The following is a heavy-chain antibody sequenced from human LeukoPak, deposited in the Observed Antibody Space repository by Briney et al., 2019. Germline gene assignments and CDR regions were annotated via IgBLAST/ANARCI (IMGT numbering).Heavy chain of an antibody. CDR1: GGSISSSSYY. CDR3: ARTSRRDGSRPPFDY. V-gene: IGHV4-39*07. J-gene: IGHJ4*02. CDR2: IYYSGST. Sequence: PSETLSLTCTVSGGSISSSSYYWGWIRQPPGKGLEWIGSIYYSGSTYYNPSLKSRVTISVDTSKNQFSLKLSSVTAADTAVYYCARTSRRDGSRPPFDYWGQGTLVTVSS. D-gene: IGHD5-24*01.